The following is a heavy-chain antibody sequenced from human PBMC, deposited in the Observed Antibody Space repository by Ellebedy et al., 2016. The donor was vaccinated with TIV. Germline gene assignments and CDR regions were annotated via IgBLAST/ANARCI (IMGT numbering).Heavy chain of an antibody. J-gene: IGHJ4*02. D-gene: IGHD6-13*01. Sequence: GESLKISXAASGFTFSIYAMSWVRQAPGKGLEWVSSISGSGSRTYYADSVKGRFTISRDNSKNTLSLQMNSLRAEDTAVYYCAKAPGRSSSSWWDFDYWGQGTLVTVSS. CDR1: GFTFSIYA. CDR2: ISGSGSRT. V-gene: IGHV3-23*01. CDR3: AKAPGRSSSSWWDFDY.